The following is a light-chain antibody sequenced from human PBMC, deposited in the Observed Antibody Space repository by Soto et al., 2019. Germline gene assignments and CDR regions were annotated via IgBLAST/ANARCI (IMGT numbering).Light chain of an antibody. CDR1: QSFTNQ. J-gene: IGKJ1*01. CDR2: GAF. Sequence: MVLTKSPGTLSLSTGERATLSCRASQSFTNQLAWYQQIPGQAPRLIIHGAFSRATVVPYRITGSGSGTDFTLSISRLEPEDFSVYYFQQYGGSTRTFGHGTKLDIK. V-gene: IGKV3-20*01. CDR3: QQYGGSTRT.